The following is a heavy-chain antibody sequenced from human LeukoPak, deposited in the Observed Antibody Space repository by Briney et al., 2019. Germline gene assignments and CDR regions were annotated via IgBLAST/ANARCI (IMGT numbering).Heavy chain of an antibody. D-gene: IGHD3-10*01. CDR2: ISGSGGNT. CDR1: GFTFSNYA. Sequence: PGGSLRLSCAASGFTFSNYAMSWVRQAPGKGLEWVSAISGSGGNTYYADSVKGRFTISRDNSENTLYLQMNSLRAEDTAVYYCAKDLITIVRGVIISGDYWGQGTLVTVSS. V-gene: IGHV3-23*01. J-gene: IGHJ4*02. CDR3: AKDLITIVRGVIISGDY.